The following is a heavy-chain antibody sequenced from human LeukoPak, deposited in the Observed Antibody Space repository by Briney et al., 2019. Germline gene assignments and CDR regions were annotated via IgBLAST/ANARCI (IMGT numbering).Heavy chain of an antibody. CDR1: GFMLSVYY. D-gene: IGHD2/OR15-2a*01. CDR3: ARGGGRHVEY. V-gene: IGHV3-7*05. Sequence: PGGSLRLSCEASGFMLSVYYMSWFRLAPGKGLEWVANIKEDGSEKNYVDSVKGRFTISRDNAKNSLYLQMNSLRAEDTAVYYCARGGGRHVEYWGQGNLVTVSS. J-gene: IGHJ4*02. CDR2: IKEDGSEK.